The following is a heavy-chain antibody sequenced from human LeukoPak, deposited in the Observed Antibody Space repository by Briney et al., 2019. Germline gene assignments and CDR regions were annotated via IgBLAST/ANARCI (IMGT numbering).Heavy chain of an antibody. J-gene: IGHJ4*02. CDR2: ISSSGSTI. V-gene: IGHV3-48*03. D-gene: IGHD6-13*01. Sequence: QPGGSLRLSCAASGFTFSSYEMNWVRQAPGKGLEWVSYISSSGSTIYYADSVKGRFTISRDNAKNSLYLQMNSLRAEDTAVYYCARTPGIAAAEHPEYYFDYWGQGTLVTVSS. CDR3: ARTPGIAAAEHPEYYFDY. CDR1: GFTFSSYE.